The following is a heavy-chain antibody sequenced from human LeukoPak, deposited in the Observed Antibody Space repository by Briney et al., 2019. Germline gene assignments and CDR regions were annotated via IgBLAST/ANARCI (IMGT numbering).Heavy chain of an antibody. V-gene: IGHV3-30*02. CDR2: IWYDGSKQ. Sequence: GGSLRLSCAASGFTFSSYGMHWVRQAPGKGLEWVALIWYDGSKQYYADSVKGRFTISRDNSKNTLYLQMSSLRAENTAVYYCVKMPNWGSGYWGQGTLVTVSS. CDR1: GFTFSSYG. CDR3: VKMPNWGSGY. J-gene: IGHJ4*02. D-gene: IGHD7-27*01.